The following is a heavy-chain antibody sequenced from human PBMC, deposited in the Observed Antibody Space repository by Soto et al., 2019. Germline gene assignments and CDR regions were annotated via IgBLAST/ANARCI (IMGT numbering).Heavy chain of an antibody. J-gene: IGHJ5*02. CDR2: MNPNSGNT. D-gene: IGHD3-22*01. CDR3: AGVTYYYDSSGYYFLWFDP. V-gene: IGHV1-8*01. Sequence: QVQLVQSGAEVKKPGASVKVSCKASGYTFTSYDINWVRQATGQGLEWMGWMNPNSGNTGYAQKFQGRVTMTRNTSISTAYMELSSLRSEDTAVYYCAGVTYYYDSSGYYFLWFDPWGQGTLVTVSS. CDR1: GYTFTSYD.